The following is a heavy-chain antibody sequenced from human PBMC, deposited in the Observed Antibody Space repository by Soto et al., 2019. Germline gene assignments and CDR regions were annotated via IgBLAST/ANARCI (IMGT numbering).Heavy chain of an antibody. CDR3: VKLRGSSWYNYFDY. CDR1: GFTFSSYT. J-gene: IGHJ4*02. Sequence: PGGSLRLSCSASGFTFSSYTMHWVRQAPGKGLEYVSAISSNGGSTYYADSVKGRFTISRDNSKNTLYLQMSSLRAEDTAIYYCVKLRGSSWYNYFDYWGQGTLVTVSS. V-gene: IGHV3-64D*06. D-gene: IGHD6-13*01. CDR2: ISSNGGST.